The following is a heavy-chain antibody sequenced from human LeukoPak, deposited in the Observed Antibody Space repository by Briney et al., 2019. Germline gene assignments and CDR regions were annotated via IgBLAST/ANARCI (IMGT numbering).Heavy chain of an antibody. CDR1: GGSFSGYY. V-gene: IGHV4-34*01. CDR3: ARGNGEAARLPYMDV. CDR2: INHSGST. Sequence: PSETLSLTCAVYGGSFSGYYWSWISQPPGKGLEWIGEINHSGSTNYNPSLKSRVTISVDTSKNQFSLKLSSVTAADTAVYYCARGNGEAARLPYMDVWGKGTTVTVSS. D-gene: IGHD6-6*01. J-gene: IGHJ6*03.